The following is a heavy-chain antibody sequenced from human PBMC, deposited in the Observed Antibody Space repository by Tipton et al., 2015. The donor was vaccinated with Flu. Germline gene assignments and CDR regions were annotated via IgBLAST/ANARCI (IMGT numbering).Heavy chain of an antibody. D-gene: IGHD5-18*01. CDR3: AREGGLSVNSYGYLFDY. V-gene: IGHV3-48*01. CDR1: GFTFSSYS. Sequence: SLRLSCAASGFTFSSYSMNWVRQAPGKGLEWVSYISSSSSTIYYADSVKGRFTISRDNAKNSLYLQMNSLRAEDTAVYYCAREGGLSVNSYGYLFDYWGQGTLVTVSS. J-gene: IGHJ4*02. CDR2: ISSSSSTI.